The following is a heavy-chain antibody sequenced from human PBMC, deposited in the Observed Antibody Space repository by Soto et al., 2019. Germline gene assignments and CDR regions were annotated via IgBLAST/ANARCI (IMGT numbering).Heavy chain of an antibody. Sequence: PGGSLSLSCAASGFTFSSYAMSWVRQAPGKGLEWVSAISGSGGSTYYADSVKGRFTISRDNSKNTLYLQMNSLRAEDTAVYYWAKDPYSSSWYEPRVDIWGQGTMVTVSS. J-gene: IGHJ3*02. CDR1: GFTFSSYA. V-gene: IGHV3-23*01. CDR2: ISGSGGST. D-gene: IGHD6-13*01. CDR3: AKDPYSSSWYEPRVDI.